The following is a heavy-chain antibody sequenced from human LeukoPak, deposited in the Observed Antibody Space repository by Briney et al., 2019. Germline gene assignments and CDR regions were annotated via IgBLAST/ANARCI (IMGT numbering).Heavy chain of an antibody. Sequence: ASVKVSCKASGYTFTSYYMHWVRQAPGQGLEWMGIINPSGGSTSYAQKFQGRVTMTRGTSTSTVYMELSSLRSEDTAVYYCARVGVDSSGWYGAFDIWGQGTMVTVSS. CDR1: GYTFTSYY. J-gene: IGHJ3*02. D-gene: IGHD6-19*01. CDR2: INPSGGST. CDR3: ARVGVDSSGWYGAFDI. V-gene: IGHV1-46*01.